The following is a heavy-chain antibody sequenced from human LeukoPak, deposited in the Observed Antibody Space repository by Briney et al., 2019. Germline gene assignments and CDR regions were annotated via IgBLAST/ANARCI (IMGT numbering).Heavy chain of an antibody. Sequence: GGSLRLSCAASGFTFSSYCMHWVRQAPGKGLEWVAFIRYDGSNKYYADSVKGRFTISRDNSKNTLYLQMNSLRAEDTAVYYCAGIVVVVADNDAFDIWGQGTMVTVSS. D-gene: IGHD2-15*01. J-gene: IGHJ3*02. V-gene: IGHV3-30*02. CDR3: AGIVVVVADNDAFDI. CDR2: IRYDGSNK. CDR1: GFTFSSYC.